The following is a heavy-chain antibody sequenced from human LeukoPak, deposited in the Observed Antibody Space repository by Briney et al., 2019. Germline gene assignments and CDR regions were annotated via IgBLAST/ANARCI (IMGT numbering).Heavy chain of an antibody. CDR1: GDSIIGNY. D-gene: IGHD3-22*01. J-gene: IGHJ4*02. V-gene: IGHV4-59*01. CDR3: ARRRYYDSTGYNPTFYFDY. Sequence: PSETLSLTCTVSGDSIIGNYWSWIRQPPGKTLEWIGYIYNTVDTTYNPSLGSRLTMSLDMSNKQFSLRLTSVTAADTAVYYCARRRYYDSTGYNPTFYFDYWGQGILVTVSS. CDR2: IYNTVDT.